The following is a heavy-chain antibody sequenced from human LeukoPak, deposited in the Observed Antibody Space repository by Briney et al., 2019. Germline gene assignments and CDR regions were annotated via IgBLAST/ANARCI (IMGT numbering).Heavy chain of an antibody. D-gene: IGHD5-18*01. J-gene: IGHJ4*02. CDR1: GFTFSSYA. Sequence: GGSLRLSCAASGFTFSSYAMSWVRQAPGKGLEWVAVISYDGSNKYYADSVKGRFTISRDNSKNTLYLQMNSLRAEDTAVYYCASGYSYGYGDYWGQGTLVTVSS. CDR3: ASGYSYGYGDY. V-gene: IGHV3-30-3*01. CDR2: ISYDGSNK.